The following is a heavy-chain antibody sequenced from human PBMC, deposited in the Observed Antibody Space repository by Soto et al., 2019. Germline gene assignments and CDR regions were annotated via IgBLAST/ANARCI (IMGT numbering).Heavy chain of an antibody. CDR2: IWYDGSNK. CDR1: GFTFSSYG. CDR3: ARWDGEEGQQLVQGYFQH. J-gene: IGHJ1*01. V-gene: IGHV3-33*08. Sequence: GGSLRLSCAASGFTFSSYGMHWVRQAPGKGLEWVAVIWYDGSNKYYADSVKGRFTISRDNSKNTLYLQMNSLRAEDTAVYYCARWDGEEGQQLVQGYFQHWGQGTLVPVSS. D-gene: IGHD6-13*01.